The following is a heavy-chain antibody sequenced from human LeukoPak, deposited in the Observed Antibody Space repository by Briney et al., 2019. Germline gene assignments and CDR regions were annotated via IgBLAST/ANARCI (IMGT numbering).Heavy chain of an antibody. CDR2: IHSAGDS. V-gene: IGHV3-53*01. CDR1: GFSISYNY. CDR3: ASHYCSAGSCYFDG. Sequence: GGSLRLSCVVSGFSISYNYMSWVRQAPGKGLEWVSVIHSAGDSYYGDAVKGRFIISKDNSKNTVYLQMNRLRPEDTAVYYCASHYCSAGSCYFDGWGQGTLVTVSS. D-gene: IGHD2-8*02. J-gene: IGHJ4*02.